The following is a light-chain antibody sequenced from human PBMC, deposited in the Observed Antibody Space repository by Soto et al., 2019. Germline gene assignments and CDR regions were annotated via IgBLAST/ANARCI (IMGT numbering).Light chain of an antibody. CDR2: DAS. J-gene: IGKJ2*01. CDR3: QQRSNWPMT. V-gene: IGKV3-11*01. CDR1: QSVSSY. Sequence: EIVLTQSPATLSLSPGERATLSCRASQSVSSYLAWYQQKPGQAPRLLIYDASNRATGIPARFSGSGSGTVFTLTIMCLEPEEFAVYYCQQRSNWPMTYGQRTKLEIK.